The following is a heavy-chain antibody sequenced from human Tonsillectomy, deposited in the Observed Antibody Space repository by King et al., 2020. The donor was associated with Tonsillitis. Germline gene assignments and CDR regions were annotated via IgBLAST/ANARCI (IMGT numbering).Heavy chain of an antibody. J-gene: IGHJ4*02. CDR2: ISYDGSNK. CDR1: GFTFSKYA. D-gene: IGHD3-9*01. V-gene: IGHV3-30*01. Sequence: VQLVESGGGVVQPGRSLRLSCAASGFTFSKYAMHWVRQAPGKGLEGVAVISYDGSNKYYADSVKGRFTISRDNSKNTLYVQMNSRRAEDTAVYYCTSEFRNDILTDDKFFDHWGQGTLVTVSS. CDR3: TSEFRNDILTDDKFFDH.